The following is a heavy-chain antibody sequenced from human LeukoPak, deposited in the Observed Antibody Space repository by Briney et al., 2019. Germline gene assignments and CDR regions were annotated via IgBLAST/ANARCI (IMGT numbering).Heavy chain of an antibody. Sequence: GGSLRLSCAASGFTFSSDAMSWVRQAPGKGLEWVSYISSSDSTIYYADSVKGRFTISRDNAKNSLYLQMNSLGAEDAAVYYCAELGITMIGGVWGKGTTVTISS. CDR2: ISSSDSTI. CDR3: AELGITMIGGV. CDR1: GFTFSSDA. V-gene: IGHV3-48*03. J-gene: IGHJ6*04. D-gene: IGHD3-10*02.